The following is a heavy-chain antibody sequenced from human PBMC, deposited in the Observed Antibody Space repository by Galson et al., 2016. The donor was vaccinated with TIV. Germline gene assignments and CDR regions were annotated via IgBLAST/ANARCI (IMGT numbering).Heavy chain of an antibody. Sequence: LSLTCTVSGDSISNYYWSWIRQPPGKGLEWIGYIYYSGSTNHSPSLKSRVTISRDTSKNQFSLKLSSVTAADTAVYYCARQSGYGSSWFPYYFDYWGQGTLVTVSS. V-gene: IGHV4-59*08. CDR2: IYYSGST. CDR3: ARQSGYGSSWFPYYFDY. CDR1: GDSISNYY. D-gene: IGHD6-13*01. J-gene: IGHJ4*02.